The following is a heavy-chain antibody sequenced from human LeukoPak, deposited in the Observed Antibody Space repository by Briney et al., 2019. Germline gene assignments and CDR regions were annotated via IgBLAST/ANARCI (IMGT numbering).Heavy chain of an antibody. J-gene: IGHJ6*03. V-gene: IGHV4-34*01. CDR3: SRGGIPVPGIRTGAVPPYYMDV. D-gene: IGHD6-19*01. CDR1: GGSFSGYY. CDR2: INHGGST. Sequence: PSETLSLTCAVYGGSFSGYYWTWIRQPPGKGLEWIGEINHGGSTNYHPSLKSRVTMSIDTSKNQFSLKLRSVTAADTAVYYCSRGGIPVPGIRTGAVPPYYMDVWGKGTTVTVSS.